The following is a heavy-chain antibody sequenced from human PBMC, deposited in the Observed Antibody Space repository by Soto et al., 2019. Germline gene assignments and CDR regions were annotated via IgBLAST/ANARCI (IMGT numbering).Heavy chain of an antibody. CDR2: IYYSGST. CDR1: GGSISSGGYY. CDR3: ASGIQYSSSWYWDFPIPYFDY. V-gene: IGHV4-31*03. Sequence: QVQLQESGPGLVKPSQTLSLTCTVSGGSISSGGYYWSWIRQHPGKGLEWIGYIYYSGSTYYNPSPKSRVTISVDTSKNQFSLKLSSVTAADTAVYYCASGIQYSSSWYWDFPIPYFDYWGQGTLVTVSS. J-gene: IGHJ4*02. D-gene: IGHD6-13*01.